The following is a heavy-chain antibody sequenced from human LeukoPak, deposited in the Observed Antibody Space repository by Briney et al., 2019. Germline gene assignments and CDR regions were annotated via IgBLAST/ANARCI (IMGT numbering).Heavy chain of an antibody. Sequence: GGSLRLSCAASGFTFNNYEMHWVRQTAGKGLEWVSAVGIAGDTFYAGSVKGRFSISRDNAESSLFFQMNSLRAGDTAVYYCAREGRMGTADAFDVWGQGTMVTVSS. J-gene: IGHJ3*01. D-gene: IGHD1-14*01. V-gene: IGHV3-13*01. CDR3: AREGRMGTADAFDV. CDR2: VGIAGDT. CDR1: GFTFNNYE.